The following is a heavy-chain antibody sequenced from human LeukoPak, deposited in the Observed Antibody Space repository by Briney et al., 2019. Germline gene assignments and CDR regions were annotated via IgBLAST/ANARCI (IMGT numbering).Heavy chain of an antibody. CDR1: GYTFTSYD. Sequence: ASVKVSCKASGYTFTSYDINWVRQATGQGLEWMGWMNPNSGNTGYAQKFQGRVTMTRNTSISTAYMELSSLRSDDTAVYYCALGRSGGRWFDPWGQGTLVTVSS. CDR3: ALGRSGGRWFDP. V-gene: IGHV1-8*01. J-gene: IGHJ5*02. CDR2: MNPNSGNT. D-gene: IGHD1-26*01.